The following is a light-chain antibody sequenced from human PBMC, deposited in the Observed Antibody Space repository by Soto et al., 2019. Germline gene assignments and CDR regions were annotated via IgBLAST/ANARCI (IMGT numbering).Light chain of an antibody. CDR2: GAS. J-gene: IGKJ4*01. CDR3: QQYHTWPIT. V-gene: IGKV3D-15*01. CDR1: QSVSSN. Sequence: EIVMTQSPATLAVSPGERATLSCRASQSVSSNLAWYQQKPGQAPRFLIYGASSRATGIPDRFSGSGSGTEFTLTISSLQSEDCAIYYCQQYHTWPITFGGGTKVDIK.